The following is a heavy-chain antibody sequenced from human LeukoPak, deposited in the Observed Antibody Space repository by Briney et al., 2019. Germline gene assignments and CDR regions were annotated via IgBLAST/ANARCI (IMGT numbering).Heavy chain of an antibody. V-gene: IGHV3-48*03. D-gene: IGHD3-16*01. CDR2: ISSSGRTI. Sequence: GGSLRLSSAASGFTFSSCEMYWVRQPPGKGLEWVSYISSSGRTIYYADSVKGRFTISRDNAKNSLYLQMNSLRAEDTAVYYCARDLKQGGQNYYSGMDVSGHRTTVTVSS. CDR1: GFTFSSCE. J-gene: IGHJ6*02. CDR3: ARDLKQGGQNYYSGMDV.